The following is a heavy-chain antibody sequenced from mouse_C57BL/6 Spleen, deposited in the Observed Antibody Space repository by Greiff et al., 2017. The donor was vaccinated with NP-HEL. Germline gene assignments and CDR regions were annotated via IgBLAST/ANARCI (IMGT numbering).Heavy chain of an antibody. D-gene: IGHD2-3*01. V-gene: IGHV1-4*01. CDR2: INPSSGYT. CDR3: ARNDGYFAWFAY. Sequence: VQLQQSGAELARPGASVKMSCKASGYTFTSYTMHWVNQRPGQGLEWIGYINPSSGYTKYNQKFKDKATLTADKSSSTAYMQLSSLTSEDSAVYYCARNDGYFAWFAYWGQGTLVTVSA. CDR1: GYTFTSYT. J-gene: IGHJ3*01.